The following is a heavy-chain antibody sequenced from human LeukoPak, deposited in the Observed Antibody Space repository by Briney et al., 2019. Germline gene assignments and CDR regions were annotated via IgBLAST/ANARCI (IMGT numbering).Heavy chain of an antibody. CDR2: IIPIFGTA. V-gene: IGHV1-69*13. D-gene: IGHD5-18*01. CDR1: GGTFSSYA. CDR3: ATSRIQLMYNWFDP. J-gene: IGHJ5*02. Sequence: GASVKVSCKASGGTFSSYAISWVRQAPGQGLEWMGGIIPIFGTANYAQKFQGRVTITADESTSTAYMELSSLRSEDTAVYYCATSRIQLMYNWFDPWGQGTLVTVSS.